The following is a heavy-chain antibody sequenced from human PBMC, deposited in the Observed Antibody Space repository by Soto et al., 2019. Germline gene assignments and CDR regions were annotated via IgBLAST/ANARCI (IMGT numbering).Heavy chain of an antibody. V-gene: IGHV3-48*03. CDR2: ISSSAITT. J-gene: IGHJ4*02. CDR3: ARYGTRAHW. CDR1: GFTFRNYE. D-gene: IGHD1-1*01. Sequence: EVHLVESGGGFVQPGGSLRLSCAASGFTFRNYEMNWVLQAPGKGLELVSYISSSAITTYYADFATGRFTISRDNAQESLYLHLNSLRVEDTAVYYCARYGTRAHWWGLGTQVTVSS.